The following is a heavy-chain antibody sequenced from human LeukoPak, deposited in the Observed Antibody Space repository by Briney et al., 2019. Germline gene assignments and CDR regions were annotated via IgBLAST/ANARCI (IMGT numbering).Heavy chain of an antibody. CDR1: GYTFSDYY. Sequence: ASVKVSCKASGYTFSDYYMHWVRQAPGQGLEWMGWIKPNSGGTNYAQKFQGRVTMTRDTSISTAYMELSRLRSDDTAVYYCATPERGYSGYDFGSWGQGTLVTVSS. J-gene: IGHJ4*02. D-gene: IGHD5-12*01. CDR3: ATPERGYSGYDFGS. V-gene: IGHV1-2*02. CDR2: IKPNSGGT.